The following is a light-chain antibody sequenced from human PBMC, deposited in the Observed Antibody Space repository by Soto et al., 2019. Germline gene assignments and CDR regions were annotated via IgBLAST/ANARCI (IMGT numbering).Light chain of an antibody. CDR3: CSYAGSRTFV. Sequence: QSALTQPASVSGSPEQSITISCTGTSSDVGAYNLVSWYQQHPGKAPRLIIYEGNKRPSGISHRFSGSKSDNTASLTISGLRAEDAAHYHCCSYAGSRTFVFGGGTKLTVL. V-gene: IGLV2-23*01. CDR1: SSDVGAYNL. CDR2: EGN. J-gene: IGLJ3*02.